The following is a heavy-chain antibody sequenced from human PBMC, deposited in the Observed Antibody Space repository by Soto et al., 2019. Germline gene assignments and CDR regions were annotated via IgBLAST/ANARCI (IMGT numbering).Heavy chain of an antibody. CDR3: AGGLDY. J-gene: IGHJ4*02. CDR2: IDGIGSST. V-gene: IGHV3-23*01. Sequence: EVQLLESGGGLVQPGRSLRLSCAASGFTFSNYGMKWVRQAPGKGLEWVSGIDGIGSSTYYADSVKGRFTMSRDNSKNTLFLQMNSLRAEDTGLYYCAGGLDYWGQGTLVTVSS. CDR1: GFTFSNYG. D-gene: IGHD2-15*01.